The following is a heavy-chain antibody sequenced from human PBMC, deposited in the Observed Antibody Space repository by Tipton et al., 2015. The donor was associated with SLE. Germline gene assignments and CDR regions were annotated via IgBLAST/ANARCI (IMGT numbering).Heavy chain of an antibody. CDR3: ARHKISPYSSGWFFDY. V-gene: IGHV4-39*07. CDR1: GGSISSSSYY. CDR2: IYYSGST. D-gene: IGHD6-19*01. J-gene: IGHJ4*02. Sequence: TLSLTCTVSGGSISSSSYYWGWIRQPPGKGLGWIGSIYYSGSTHYNPSLKSRVTISVDTSKNQFSLKLSSVTAADTAVYYCARHKISPYSSGWFFDYWGQGTLVTVSS.